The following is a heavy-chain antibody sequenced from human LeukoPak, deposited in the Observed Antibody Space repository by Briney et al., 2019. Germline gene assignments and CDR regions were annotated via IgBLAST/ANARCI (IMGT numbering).Heavy chain of an antibody. CDR2: ISSSSSTI. V-gene: IGHV3-48*04. J-gene: IGHJ4*02. Sequence: GGSLRLSCAASGFTFSSYSMNWVRQAPGKGLEWVSYISSSSSTIYYADSVKGRFTISRDNAKNSLYLQMNSLRAEDTAVYHCARDTKTYDYVWGSYGLSHWGQGTLVTVSS. D-gene: IGHD3-16*01. CDR3: ARDTKTYDYVWGSYGLSH. CDR1: GFTFSSYS.